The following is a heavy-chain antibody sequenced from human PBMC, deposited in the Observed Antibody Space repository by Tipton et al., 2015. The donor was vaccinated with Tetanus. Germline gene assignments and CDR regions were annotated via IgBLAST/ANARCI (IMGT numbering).Heavy chain of an antibody. Sequence: QLVQSGPEVKKPGASVRVSCKPSGYTFTNYHVQWVRQAPGQGLEWMGWIDPKSGDTDFAQRFQGRVTMTRDSSISTVYMELSRLRSDGAAVYYCARDAGPAGGGSFDYWGQGTLVTVAS. CDR2: IDPKSGDT. CDR1: GYTFTNYH. V-gene: IGHV1-2*02. J-gene: IGHJ4*02. CDR3: ARDAGPAGGGSFDY. D-gene: IGHD3-16*01.